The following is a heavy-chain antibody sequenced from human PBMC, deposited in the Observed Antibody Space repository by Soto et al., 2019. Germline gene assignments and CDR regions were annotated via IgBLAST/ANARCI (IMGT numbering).Heavy chain of an antibody. D-gene: IGHD1-26*01. CDR1: GFTFSTYV. CDR3: AREDGIVGTTSAFDY. V-gene: IGHV3-21*02. Sequence: EAQLVESGGGLVKPGGSLGLSCAASGFTFSTYVMNWVRQTPGKGLEWVSSINGRSNYIYYADSVKGLFTISRDNAKNSLYLQRNSLRADDTAVYYCAREDGIVGTTSAFDYWGQGTLVTVFS. CDR2: INGRSNYI. J-gene: IGHJ4*02.